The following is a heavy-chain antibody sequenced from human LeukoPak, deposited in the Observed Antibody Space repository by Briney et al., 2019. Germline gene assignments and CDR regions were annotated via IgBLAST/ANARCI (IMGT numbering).Heavy chain of an antibody. CDR2: ITWNRDNI. CDR1: GFTFYDYA. CDR3: AKDLSSAITSALVLDV. D-gene: IGHD3-22*01. V-gene: IGHV3-9*01. J-gene: IGHJ6*02. Sequence: PGRSLRLSCAASGFTFYDYAMHWVRQAPGKGREWVSGITWNRDNIAYGDSVKGRFTISRDNVKNVLYLQMTSLRPEDTALYYRAKDLSSAITSALVLDVWGQGTTVIVSS.